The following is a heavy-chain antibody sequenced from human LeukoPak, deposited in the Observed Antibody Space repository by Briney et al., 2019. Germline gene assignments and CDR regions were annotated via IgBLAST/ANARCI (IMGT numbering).Heavy chain of an antibody. V-gene: IGHV4-34*01. CDR2: INHSGST. Sequence: PSETLSLTCAVYGGSFSGYYWSWIRQPPGKGLEWIGEINHSGSTNYNPSLKSRVTISVDTSKSQFSLKLSSVTAADTAVYYCARRRITMVRGVTGWFDPWGQGTLVTVSS. J-gene: IGHJ5*02. CDR1: GGSFSGYY. CDR3: ARRRITMVRGVTGWFDP. D-gene: IGHD3-10*01.